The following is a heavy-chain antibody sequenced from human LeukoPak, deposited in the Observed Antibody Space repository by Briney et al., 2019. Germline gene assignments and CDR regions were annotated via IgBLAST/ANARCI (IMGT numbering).Heavy chain of an antibody. CDR2: IYYSGST. CDR1: GGSISSYY. Sequence: SETLSLTCTVSGGSISSYYWSWIRQPPGKGLEWIGYIYYSGSTNYNPSLKGRVTISVDTSKNQFSLMLSSVTAADTAVYYCAREGGSSWYGIDYWGQGTLVTVSS. CDR3: AREGGSSWYGIDY. V-gene: IGHV4-59*01. D-gene: IGHD6-13*01. J-gene: IGHJ4*02.